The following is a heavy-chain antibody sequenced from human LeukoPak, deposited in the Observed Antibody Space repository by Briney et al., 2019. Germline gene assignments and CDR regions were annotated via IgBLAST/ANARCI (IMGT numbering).Heavy chain of an antibody. Sequence: GASVKVSCMASGGTFSSYAISWVRQAPGQGLEWMGGIIPIFGTANYAQKFQGRVTITADESTSTAYMELSSLRSEDTAVYYCARGGAGYCSSTSCYKVSDYWGQGTLVTVSS. CDR1: GGTFSSYA. CDR2: IIPIFGTA. J-gene: IGHJ4*02. CDR3: ARGGAGYCSSTSCYKVSDY. D-gene: IGHD2-2*02. V-gene: IGHV1-69*13.